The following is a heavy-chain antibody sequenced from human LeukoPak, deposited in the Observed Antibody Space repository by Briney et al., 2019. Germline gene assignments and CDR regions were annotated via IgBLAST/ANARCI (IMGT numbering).Heavy chain of an antibody. CDR3: ARKISGWSWGLAY. J-gene: IGHJ4*02. CDR1: GFTFSSYG. V-gene: IGHV3-33*01. Sequence: TGGSLRLSCAAAGFTFSSYGIHWVRQAPGKWLEWVAVIWYDGSNKFYADSGKGRFTISRDNSKNTLYMQMKRVRDEDTAVYYCARKISGWSWGLAYWGEGKLVTVSP. D-gene: IGHD6-19*01. CDR2: IWYDGSNK.